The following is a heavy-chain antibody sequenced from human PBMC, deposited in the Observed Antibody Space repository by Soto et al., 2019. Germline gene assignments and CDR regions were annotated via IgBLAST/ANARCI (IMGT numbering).Heavy chain of an antibody. V-gene: IGHV4-30-4*01. Sequence: QVQLQESGPGLVKPSQTLSLTCTVSGGSISSGDYYWSWIRQPPGKGLEWIGYIYHSGSTYYNPSLKSRVITSVNTSKNQFSLKLSSVTAADTAVYYCARERPDGARLDPWGQGTLVTVSS. CDR3: ARERPDGARLDP. J-gene: IGHJ5*02. CDR2: IYHSGST. CDR1: GGSISSGDYY. D-gene: IGHD6-6*01.